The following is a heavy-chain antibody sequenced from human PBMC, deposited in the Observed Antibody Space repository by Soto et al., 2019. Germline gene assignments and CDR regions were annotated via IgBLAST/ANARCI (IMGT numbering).Heavy chain of an antibody. CDR2: ITSSSSYI. D-gene: IGHD4-17*01. J-gene: IGHJ3*02. V-gene: IGHV3-21*01. Sequence: EVQLVESGGGLVKPGGSLRLSCAVSEFTFSGYSMNWVRQAPGKGLEWVSSITSSSSYIYYADSVKGRFTISRDNAKKSLYLQMNSLRAEDTAVYFSAILSHGDYDDAFDIWGQGTMVTVSS. CDR3: AILSHGDYDDAFDI. CDR1: EFTFSGYS.